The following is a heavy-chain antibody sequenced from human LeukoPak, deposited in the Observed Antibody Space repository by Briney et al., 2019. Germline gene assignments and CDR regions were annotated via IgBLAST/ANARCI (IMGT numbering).Heavy chain of an antibody. CDR3: AGTASAYGVFHSFDYYYGMDV. J-gene: IGHJ6*02. D-gene: IGHD4-17*01. V-gene: IGHV1-8*01. CDR2: MNPNSGNT. CDR1: GYTFTSYA. Sequence: GASVKVSCKASGYTFTSYAINWVRQATGQGLEWMGWMNPNSGNTGYAQKFQGRVTMTRNTSISTAYMELSSLRSEDTAVYYCAGTASAYGVFHSFDYYYGMDVWGQGTTVTVSS.